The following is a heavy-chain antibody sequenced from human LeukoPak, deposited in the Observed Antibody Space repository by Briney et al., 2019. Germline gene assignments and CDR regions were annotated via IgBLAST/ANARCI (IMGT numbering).Heavy chain of an antibody. J-gene: IGHJ3*02. CDR1: GGSISSYY. CDR3: AREITYCSTSCYTDAFGI. CDR2: IYYSGST. D-gene: IGHD2-2*02. Sequence: SETLSLTCTVSGGSISSYYWSWIRQPPGKGLEWIGYIYYSGSTNYNPSLKSRVTISVDTSKNQFSLKLSSVTAADTAVYYCAREITYCSTSCYTDAFGIWGQGTMVTVSS. V-gene: IGHV4-59*01.